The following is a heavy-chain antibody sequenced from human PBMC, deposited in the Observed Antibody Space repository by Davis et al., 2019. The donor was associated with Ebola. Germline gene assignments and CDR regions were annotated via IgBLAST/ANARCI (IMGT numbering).Heavy chain of an antibody. CDR3: ALTTDESCSSTTCYNYYPMDV. D-gene: IGHD2-2*02. CDR2: IIPIFGSA. J-gene: IGHJ6*02. V-gene: IGHV1-69*06. Sequence: SVTVSCKASGGTFSSSTISWVRQAPGQGLEWMGGIIPIFGSANYAQKFQGRVAITADKSTSTAYMELSSLRSEDTAVYYCALTTDESCSSTTCYNYYPMDVWGQGTTVTVSS. CDR1: GGTFSSST.